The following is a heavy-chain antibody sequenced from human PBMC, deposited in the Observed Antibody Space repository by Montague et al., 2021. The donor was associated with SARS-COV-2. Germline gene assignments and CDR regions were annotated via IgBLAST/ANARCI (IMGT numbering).Heavy chain of an antibody. D-gene: IGHD3-9*01. J-gene: IGHJ4*02. CDR1: GYSFTSYW. CDR2: IYPGDSDT. V-gene: IGHV5-51*01. CDR3: AKAGPRARTYDILTGYRYYFDY. Sequence: QSGAEVKKPGESLKISCKGSGYSFTSYWIGWVRQMPGKGLEWMGXIYPGDSDTRYSPSFQGQVTISADKSISTAYLQWSSLKASDTAMHYCAKAGPRARTYDILTGYRYYFDYWGQGTLVTVSS.